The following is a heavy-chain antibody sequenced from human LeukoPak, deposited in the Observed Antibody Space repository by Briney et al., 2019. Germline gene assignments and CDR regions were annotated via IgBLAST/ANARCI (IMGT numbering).Heavy chain of an antibody. Sequence: ASVKVSCKASGYTFTSYDINWVRQATGQGLEWMGWMNPNSGNTGYAQKFQGRVTITRNTSTSTAYMEVRSLRSEDTAVYYCARGISPYYCMDVWGKGTTVTVSS. V-gene: IGHV1-8*03. CDR2: MNPNSGNT. CDR3: ARGISPYYCMDV. CDR1: GYTFTSYD. J-gene: IGHJ6*03.